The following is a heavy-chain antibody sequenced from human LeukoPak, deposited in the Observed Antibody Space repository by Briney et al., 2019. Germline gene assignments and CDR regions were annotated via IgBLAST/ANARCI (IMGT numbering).Heavy chain of an antibody. Sequence: PGGSLRLSCAASGLTFSDHCMTWIRQAPGKGLEWVSYITANGYNKYYADSVKGRFTISRDNAKNTLYLQMNSLRAEDTALYFCASAKYYYDTSDHNPSPFDYWGQGTLVTVSS. CDR3: ASAKYYYDTSDHNPSPFDY. V-gene: IGHV3-11*01. D-gene: IGHD3-22*01. CDR1: GLTFSDHC. CDR2: ITANGYNK. J-gene: IGHJ4*02.